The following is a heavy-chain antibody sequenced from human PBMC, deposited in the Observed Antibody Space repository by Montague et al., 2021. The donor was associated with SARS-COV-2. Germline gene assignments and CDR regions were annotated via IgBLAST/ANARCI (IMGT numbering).Heavy chain of an antibody. CDR1: GFTFSSYS. D-gene: IGHD3-9*01. V-gene: IGHV3-21*01. J-gene: IGHJ4*02. CDR3: ARDPYYDILTGYYKD. CDR2: ISSSSSYI. Sequence: SLRLSCAASGFTFSSYSMNWVRQAPGKGLEWVSSISSSSSYIYYADSVKGRFTISRDDAKNSLYLQMNSLRAEDTAVYYCARDPYYDILTGYYKDWGQRTLVTVSS.